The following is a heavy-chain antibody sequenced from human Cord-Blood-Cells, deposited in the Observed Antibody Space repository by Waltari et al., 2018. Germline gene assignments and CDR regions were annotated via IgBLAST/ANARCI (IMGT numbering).Heavy chain of an antibody. J-gene: IGHJ3*02. CDR2: SIPFFGTT. V-gene: IGHV1-69*01. Sequence: QVQLVQSGAEVKKPGSSVKVSCKASGGTFSSYAISWVRQAPGQGLEWMGGSIPFFGTTNYEQKFQGRVTITADESTSTAYMELSSLGSEDTAVYYCARTSGEQQLVRQHAFDIWGQGTMVTVSS. CDR1: GGTFSSYA. CDR3: ARTSGEQQLVRQHAFDI. D-gene: IGHD6-13*01.